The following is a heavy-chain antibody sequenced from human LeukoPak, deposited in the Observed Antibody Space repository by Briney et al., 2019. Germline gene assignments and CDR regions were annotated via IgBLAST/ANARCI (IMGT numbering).Heavy chain of an antibody. CDR1: GGSFSGYY. CDR2: INHSGST. V-gene: IGHV4-34*01. D-gene: IGHD3-22*01. Sequence: SETLSLTCAVYGGSFSGYYWSWIRQPPGKGLEWIGEINHSGSTNYNPSLKSRVTISVDTSKNQFSLKLSSVTAADTAVYYCARHPLLYYYDSSGYYYRNYFDYWGQGTLVTVSS. CDR3: ARHPLLYYYDSSGYYYRNYFDY. J-gene: IGHJ4*02.